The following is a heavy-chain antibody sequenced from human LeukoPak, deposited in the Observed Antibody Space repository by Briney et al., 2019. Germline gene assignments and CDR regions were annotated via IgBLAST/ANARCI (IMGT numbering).Heavy chain of an antibody. V-gene: IGHV4-61*02. J-gene: IGHJ6*03. D-gene: IGHD2-2*01. CDR2: IYTSGST. CDR3: ARIPAAIGIYYYYYMDV. Sequence: SQTLSLTCTVSGGSISSGSYYWSWIRQPAGNGLEWIGRIYTSGSTKYNPSLKSRVTISVDTSKNQFSMKLSSVTAADTAVYYCARIPAAIGIYYYYYMDVWGKGTTVTVSS. CDR1: GGSISSGSYY.